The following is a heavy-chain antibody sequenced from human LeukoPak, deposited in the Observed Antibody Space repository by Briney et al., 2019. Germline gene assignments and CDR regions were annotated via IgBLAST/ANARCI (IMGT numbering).Heavy chain of an antibody. V-gene: IGHV1-2*02. CDR2: INPNSGGT. CDR1: GYTFSGYY. CDR3: AGDTFLERPGDY. Sequence: ASVKVSCKASGYTFSGYYMHWVRQAPGQGLEWMGWINPNSGGTNYAQKFQGRVTMTRDTSISTAYMELSRLRSDDTAVYYCAGDTFLERPGDYWGQGTLVTVSS. J-gene: IGHJ4*02. D-gene: IGHD3-3*01.